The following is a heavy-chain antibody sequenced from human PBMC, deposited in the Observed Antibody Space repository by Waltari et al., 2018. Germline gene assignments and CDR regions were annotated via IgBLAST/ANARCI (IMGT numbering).Heavy chain of an antibody. CDR2: IIPIFGTA. V-gene: IGHV1-69*12. Sequence: QVQLVQSGAEVKKPGSSVKVPCKASGGTCITYATSCVRQAPGQGLEWMGGIIPIFGTANYAQKFQGRVTITADESTSTAYMELSSLRSEDTAVYYCARGPLQLVLFDYWGQGTLVTVSS. CDR1: GGTCITYA. CDR3: ARGPLQLVLFDY. J-gene: IGHJ4*02. D-gene: IGHD1-1*01.